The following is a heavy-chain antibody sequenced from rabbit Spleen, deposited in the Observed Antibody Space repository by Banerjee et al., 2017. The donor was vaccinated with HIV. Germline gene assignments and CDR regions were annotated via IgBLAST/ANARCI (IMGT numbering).Heavy chain of an antibody. CDR1: GFSFSYSDY. J-gene: IGHJ4*01. CDR2: IDIGSRDFT. V-gene: IGHV1S40*01. D-gene: IGHD6-1*01. Sequence: QSLEESGGDLVKPGASLTLTCTASGFSFSYSDYMCWVRQAPGKGLEWIACIDIGSRDFTYYASWAKGRFTISKTSSTTVTLRMTSLTAADTATYFCVRDQAGDVGYGPYYFNLWG. CDR3: VRDQAGDVGYGPYYFNL.